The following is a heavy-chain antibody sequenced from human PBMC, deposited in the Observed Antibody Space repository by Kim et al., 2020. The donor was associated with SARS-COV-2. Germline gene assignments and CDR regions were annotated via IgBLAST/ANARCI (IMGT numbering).Heavy chain of an antibody. CDR1: GFTFSSYA. CDR2: ISGSGGST. CDR3: ANAPLKYSYGTG. D-gene: IGHD5-18*01. J-gene: IGHJ4*02. Sequence: GGSLRLSCAASGFTFSSYAMSWVRQAPGKGLEWVSAISGSGGSTYYADSVKGRFTISRDNSKNTLYLQMNSLRAEDTAVYYCANAPLKYSYGTGWGQGTLVTVSS. V-gene: IGHV3-23*01.